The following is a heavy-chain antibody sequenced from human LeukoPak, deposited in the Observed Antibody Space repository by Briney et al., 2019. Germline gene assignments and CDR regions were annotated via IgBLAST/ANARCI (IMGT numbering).Heavy chain of an antibody. CDR3: ASGPDDYVWGSYRPAYYFDY. CDR1: GGTFSSYA. V-gene: IGHV1-69*05. D-gene: IGHD3-16*02. Sequence: SVKVSCKASGGTFSSYAISWVRQAPGQGLEWMGRIIPIFGTANYAQKFQGRVTITTDESTSTAYMELSSLRSEDTAVYYCASGPDDYVWGSYRPAYYFDYWGQGTLVTVSS. CDR2: IIPIFGTA. J-gene: IGHJ4*02.